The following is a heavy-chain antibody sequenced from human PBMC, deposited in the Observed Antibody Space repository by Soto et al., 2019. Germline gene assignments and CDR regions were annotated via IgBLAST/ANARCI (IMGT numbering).Heavy chain of an antibody. V-gene: IGHV5-10-1*01. J-gene: IGHJ4*02. CDR2: IDPSDSYT. D-gene: IGHD3-22*01. Sequence: GESLKISCKGSGYSFTSYWISWVRQMPGKGLEWMGRIDPSDSYTNYSPSFQGHVTISADKSISTAYLQWSSLKASDTAMYYCARSHYYDSSGYPYYFDYWGQGTLVTVSS. CDR1: GYSFTSYW. CDR3: ARSHYYDSSGYPYYFDY.